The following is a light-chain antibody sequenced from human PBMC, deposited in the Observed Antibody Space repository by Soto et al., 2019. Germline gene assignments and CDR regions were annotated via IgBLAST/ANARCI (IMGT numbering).Light chain of an antibody. V-gene: IGLV3-21*04. Sequence: SYELTQPPSVSVAPGKTARITCGGNNIGSKSLHWYQQKPGQAPVLVIYYDSDRPSGIPEGFSGSNSGNTATLTISRVEAGDEADYYCQVWDSSSDRDVVFGGGTKLTVL. J-gene: IGLJ2*01. CDR2: YDS. CDR3: QVWDSSSDRDVV. CDR1: NIGSKS.